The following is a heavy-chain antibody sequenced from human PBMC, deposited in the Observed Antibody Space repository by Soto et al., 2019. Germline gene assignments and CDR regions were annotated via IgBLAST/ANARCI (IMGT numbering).Heavy chain of an antibody. Sequence: GASVKVSCKASGYTFTIYYMDWVRQAPGQGLEWMGIINPSGGSTSYAQKFQGRVTMTRDTSTSTVYMELSRLRSEDTAVYYFARRHSSGYFDYWGQGTLVTVSS. J-gene: IGHJ4*02. D-gene: IGHD6-19*01. CDR1: GYTFTIYY. CDR2: INPSGGST. V-gene: IGHV1-46*03. CDR3: ARRHSSGYFDY.